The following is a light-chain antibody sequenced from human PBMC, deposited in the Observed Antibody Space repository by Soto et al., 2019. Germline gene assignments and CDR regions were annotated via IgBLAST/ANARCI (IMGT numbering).Light chain of an antibody. CDR1: QSVSNN. Sequence: EIVMTQSPATLSVSPGERATLSCRASQSVSNNLAWYQQKPGQAPSLLLYGVSTRATGIPTRSSGSGSGTEFTLTINSLQSEDFAIYYCQQYNNWPKSFGPGTKVVFK. CDR2: GVS. J-gene: IGKJ3*01. V-gene: IGKV3D-15*01. CDR3: QQYNNWPKS.